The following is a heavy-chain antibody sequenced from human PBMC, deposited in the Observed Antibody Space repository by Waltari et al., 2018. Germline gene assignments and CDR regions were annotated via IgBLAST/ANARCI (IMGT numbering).Heavy chain of an antibody. Sequence: QMQESGPGLVKPSETLSLTCTVSGGSIKSGSYYWGWIRQPPGKTLDWIGRIFYTAKTYKNPSLGSRITMSIDTSKNQFSLDLTSVTAADTALYFCARHPSYWGSCNFDQWGQGSLVIVSS. D-gene: IGHD3-16*01. CDR2: IFYTAKT. CDR1: GGSIKSGSYY. V-gene: IGHV4-39*01. CDR3: ARHPSYWGSCNFDQ. J-gene: IGHJ1*01.